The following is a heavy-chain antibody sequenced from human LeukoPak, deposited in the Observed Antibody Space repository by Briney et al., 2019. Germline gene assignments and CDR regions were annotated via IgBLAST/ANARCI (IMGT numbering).Heavy chain of an antibody. Sequence: ASVKVSCKTSGYTFTGYYMHWVRQAPGQGLEWMGWITPKSGDTDYAQKFQDRVTMTRDTSISIAYMELYSLRSDDTAVYYCARSPIGLGFFDYWGQGTLVTVSS. J-gene: IGHJ4*02. CDR3: ARSPIGLGFFDY. V-gene: IGHV1-2*02. D-gene: IGHD7-27*01. CDR2: ITPKSGDT. CDR1: GYTFTGYY.